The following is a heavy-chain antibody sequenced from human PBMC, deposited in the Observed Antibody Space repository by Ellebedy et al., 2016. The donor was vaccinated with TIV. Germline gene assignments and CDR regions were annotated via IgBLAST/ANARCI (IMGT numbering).Heavy chain of an antibody. CDR2: TYYRSKWYN. Sequence: SQTLSLTCAISGDSVSSNSAAWNWIRQSPSRGLEWLGRTYYRSKWYNDYAVSVKSRITINPDTSKNQYSLQLNSVTPEDTAVYYCAREAGYSGYEIGVDYWGQGTLVTVSS. D-gene: IGHD5-12*01. V-gene: IGHV6-1*01. CDR1: GDSVSSNSAA. J-gene: IGHJ4*02. CDR3: AREAGYSGYEIGVDY.